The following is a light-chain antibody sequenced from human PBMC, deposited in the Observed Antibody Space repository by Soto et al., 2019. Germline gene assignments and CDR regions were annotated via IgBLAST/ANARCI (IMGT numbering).Light chain of an antibody. V-gene: IGKV1-5*01. Sequence: DIQMTQSPSTLSGSVGDRVTITCRASQTINSWLAWYQQKPGKAPKVLIFDASSLKTGVPSRFSGSGSGTEFTLTNSNLQPDDFATYYCQQYDSYSSGPFGQGTKVDIK. CDR3: QQYDSYSSGP. J-gene: IGKJ1*01. CDR1: QTINSW. CDR2: DAS.